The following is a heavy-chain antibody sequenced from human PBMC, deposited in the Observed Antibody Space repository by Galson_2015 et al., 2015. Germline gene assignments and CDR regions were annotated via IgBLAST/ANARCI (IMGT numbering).Heavy chain of an antibody. CDR3: AREYSSSSVALDY. CDR2: IIPIFGTA. D-gene: IGHD6-6*01. V-gene: IGHV1-69*13. J-gene: IGHJ4*02. Sequence: SVKVSCKASGGTFSSYAISWVRQAPGQGLVWMGGIIPIFGTANYAQKFQGRVTITADESTSTAYMELSSLRSEDTAVYYCAREYSSSSVALDYWGQGTLVTVSS. CDR1: GGTFSSYA.